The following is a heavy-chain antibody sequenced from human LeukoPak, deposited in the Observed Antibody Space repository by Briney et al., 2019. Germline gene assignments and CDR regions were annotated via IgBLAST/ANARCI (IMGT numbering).Heavy chain of an antibody. CDR2: ISSSSSYI. J-gene: IGHJ3*02. V-gene: IGHV3-21*01. D-gene: IGHD3-9*01. CDR1: GFTFSSYN. Sequence: GGSLRLSCAASGFTFSSYNINWVRQAPGKGLEWVSSISSSSSYIYYADSVKGRFTISRDNAKNSLYLQMNSLRAEDTAVYYCARVGYFDWGRDDVFDIWGQGTMVTVS. CDR3: ARVGYFDWGRDDVFDI.